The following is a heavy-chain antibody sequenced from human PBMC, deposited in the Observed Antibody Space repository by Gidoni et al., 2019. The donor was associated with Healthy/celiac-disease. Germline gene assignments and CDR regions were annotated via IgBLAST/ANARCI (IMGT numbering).Heavy chain of an antibody. CDR2: IYSSGST. Sequence: QVHLQESGPGLVQPSQTLSLPCPVSSGSIRSAGYYWLWIRQPPGKGLEWSGYIYSSGSTYYNPSLKSRVTISVDTSKNQFSLKLSSVTAADTAVYYCARGPYSNPRWRVHWFDPWGQGTLVTVSS. D-gene: IGHD6-13*01. V-gene: IGHV4-31*03. CDR3: ARGPYSNPRWRVHWFDP. CDR1: SGSIRSAGYY. J-gene: IGHJ5*02.